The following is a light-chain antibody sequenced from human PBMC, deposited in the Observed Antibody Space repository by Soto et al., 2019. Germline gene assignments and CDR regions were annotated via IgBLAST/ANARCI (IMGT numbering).Light chain of an antibody. J-gene: IGLJ3*02. CDR3: WSYDSRLSGWV. CDR1: SSNIGAGYD. V-gene: IGLV1-40*01. CDR2: GNS. Sequence: QSALTQPPSVSGAPGQRVTISCTGSSSNIGAGYDVHWYQQLPGTAPKLLIYGNSNRPSGVPDRFSGSKSGTSASLAITGLQAEDAADYYCWSYDSRLSGWVFGGGTKLTVL.